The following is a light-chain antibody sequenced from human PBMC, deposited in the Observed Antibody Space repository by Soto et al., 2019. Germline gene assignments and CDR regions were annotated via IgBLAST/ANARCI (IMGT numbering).Light chain of an antibody. V-gene: IGKV3-20*01. J-gene: IGKJ1*01. CDR3: PQYGSAPWT. CDR2: AAS. Sequence: EIVLTQSPGTLSLSPGERATLSCRARQSVSNRALAWFLQKPGQAPRLLSYAASSRSTGFPDRFTGSGFWTDFAVTISSLEAEGFAVYYCPQYGSAPWTFGHGTKVEIK. CDR1: QSVSNRA.